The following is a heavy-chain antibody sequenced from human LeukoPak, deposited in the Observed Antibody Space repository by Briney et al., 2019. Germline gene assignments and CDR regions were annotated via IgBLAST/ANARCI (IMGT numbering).Heavy chain of an antibody. CDR3: AKDKHGSGSYYYYYYMDV. V-gene: IGHV3-30*02. J-gene: IGHJ6*03. Sequence: GGSLRLSCAASGFTLSSYAMSWVRQAPGKGLEWVAFIRYDGSNKYYADSVKGRFTISRDNSKNTLYLQMNSLRAEDTAVYYCAKDKHGSGSYYYYYYMDVWGKGTTVTISS. CDR2: IRYDGSNK. D-gene: IGHD3-10*01. CDR1: GFTLSSYA.